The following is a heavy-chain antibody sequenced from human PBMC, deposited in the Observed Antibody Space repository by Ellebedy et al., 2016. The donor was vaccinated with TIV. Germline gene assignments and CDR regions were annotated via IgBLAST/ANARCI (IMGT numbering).Heavy chain of an antibody. Sequence: AASVKVSCKASGYTFTNYACNWVRQAPGQGLEWMGWISHYTGDTNYGQKLQGRVTMNTDTSTSTAYMELRSLRSDDTAVYYCARRVGREWYRYWPYFDYWGQGTLVTVSS. CDR1: GYTFTNYA. CDR3: ARRVGREWYRYWPYFDY. J-gene: IGHJ4*02. D-gene: IGHD3-16*02. CDR2: ISHYTGDT. V-gene: IGHV1-18*04.